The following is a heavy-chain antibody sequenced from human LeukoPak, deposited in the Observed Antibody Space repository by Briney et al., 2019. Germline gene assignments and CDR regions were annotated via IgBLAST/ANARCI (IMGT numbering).Heavy chain of an antibody. CDR2: INGSGDKT. Sequence: GGTLRLSCAASGFTLSNYAMNWVRQAPGKGLEWVSSINGSGDKTYYADSVKGRFTISRDNSKNTLYLQMNSLRAEDTAVYYCARDVYGDYVRDYWGQGTLVTVSS. CDR3: ARDVYGDYVRDY. D-gene: IGHD4-17*01. J-gene: IGHJ4*02. CDR1: GFTLSNYA. V-gene: IGHV3-23*01.